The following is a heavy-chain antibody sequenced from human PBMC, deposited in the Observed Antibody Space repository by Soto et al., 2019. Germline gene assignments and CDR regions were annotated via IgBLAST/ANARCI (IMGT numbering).Heavy chain of an antibody. CDR2: IYYSGST. CDR3: ARHSRAYCGGDCPRSFDY. CDR1: GGAISSGDYS. Sequence: SEPLSLTCTVSGGAISSGDYSWTWIRQTPRKGLEWIGYIYYSGSTYYNPSLKSRVTISVDTSKNQFSLKLSPVTAADPAVYSYARHSRAYCGGDCPRSFDYWGQGTLVTVSS. V-gene: IGHV4-30-4*01. J-gene: IGHJ4*02. D-gene: IGHD2-21*02.